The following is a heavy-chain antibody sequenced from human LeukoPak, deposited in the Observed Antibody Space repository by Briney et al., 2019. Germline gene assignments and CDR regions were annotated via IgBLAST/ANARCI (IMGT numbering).Heavy chain of an antibody. CDR1: GGSISSGGYY. D-gene: IGHD3-9*01. V-gene: IGHV4-31*11. CDR2: IYYSGST. CDR3: ARGIPGNDILTGPLDY. Sequence: SETLSLTCAVSGGSISSGGYYWSWIRQHPGKGLEWIGYIYYSGSTYYNPSLEGRVTISVDTSKNQFSLKLSSVTAADTAVYYCARGIPGNDILTGPLDYWGQGTLVTVSS. J-gene: IGHJ4*02.